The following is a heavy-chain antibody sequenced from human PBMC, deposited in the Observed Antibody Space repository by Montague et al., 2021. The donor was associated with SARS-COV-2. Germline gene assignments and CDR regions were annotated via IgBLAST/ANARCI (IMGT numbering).Heavy chain of an antibody. Sequence: SETLSLTCTVSGGPISGFYWSRIRQPPGKGLEWIGYIYYSGSTKYNPSLESRVAVSVDRSKNQVSLKLTSVTAADTAVYYCARLLRSCTNGVCRTYYYYALDVWGQGTTVTVSS. D-gene: IGHD2-8*01. CDR2: IYYSGST. J-gene: IGHJ6*02. V-gene: IGHV4-59*01. CDR3: ARLLRSCTNGVCRTYYYYALDV. CDR1: GGPISGFY.